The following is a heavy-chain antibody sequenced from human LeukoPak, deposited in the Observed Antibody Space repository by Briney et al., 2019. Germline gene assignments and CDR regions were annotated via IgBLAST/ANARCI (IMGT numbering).Heavy chain of an antibody. Sequence: ASVKVSCKASGYTLIDYYIHWMRQAPGQGLEWMGWINPNSGDTNLVQKFQGRVTMTRDTSTSTAYMEVSSLRSDDTAVYYCARGLTTGFDFWGRGTLVTVSS. V-gene: IGHV1-2*02. CDR3: ARGLTTGFDF. D-gene: IGHD1-14*01. CDR1: GYTLIDYY. J-gene: IGHJ4*02. CDR2: INPNSGDT.